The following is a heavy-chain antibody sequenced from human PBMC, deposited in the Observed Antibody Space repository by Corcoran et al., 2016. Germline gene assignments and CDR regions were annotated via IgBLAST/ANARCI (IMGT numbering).Heavy chain of an antibody. CDR3: ARVGGGYYFDD. J-gene: IGHJ4*02. Sequence: EVLQVESGGGLVKSGGSLRLSCAASGFTFSSYSMNWVRRAPGKGLEWVSSISSSSSYISYADSVKGRFTISRDNAKNSLYLQMNSLRAEDTAVYYCARVGGGYYFDDWGQGTLVTGSS. CDR2: ISSSSSYI. CDR1: GFTFSSYS. V-gene: IGHV3-21*01. D-gene: IGHD1-26*01.